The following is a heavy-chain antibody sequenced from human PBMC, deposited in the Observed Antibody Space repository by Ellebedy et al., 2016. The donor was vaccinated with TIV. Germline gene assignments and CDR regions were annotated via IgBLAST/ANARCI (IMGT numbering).Heavy chain of an antibody. J-gene: IGHJ4*02. CDR1: GFTFRNFA. CDR3: AKLDSSGYYYGRFDY. Sequence: GGSLRLSCAASGFTFRNFAMTWVRQAPGKGLECVSSISLSCVSTDYADSVRGRVTISRDNSKNTLYLQMNSLRADDSAVYYCAKLDSSGYYYGRFDYWGQGTLVTVSS. V-gene: IGHV3-23*01. CDR2: ISLSCVST. D-gene: IGHD3-22*01.